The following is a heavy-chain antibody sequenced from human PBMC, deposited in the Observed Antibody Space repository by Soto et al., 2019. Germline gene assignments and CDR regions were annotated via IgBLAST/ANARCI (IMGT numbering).Heavy chain of an antibody. D-gene: IGHD3-9*01. CDR3: ARRGYFDSSGGMDV. CDR2: IYHSGST. J-gene: IGHJ6*02. Sequence: SETLSLTCAVSGGSISSSNWWSWVRQPPGKGLEWIGEIYHSGSTNYNPSLKSRVTISVDKPKNQFSLKLSSVTAADTAVYYCARRGYFDSSGGMDVWGQGTTVTVSS. CDR1: GGSISSSNW. V-gene: IGHV4-4*02.